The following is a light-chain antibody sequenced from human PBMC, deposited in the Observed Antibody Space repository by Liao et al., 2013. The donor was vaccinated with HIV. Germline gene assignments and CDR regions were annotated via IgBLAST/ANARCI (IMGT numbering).Light chain of an antibody. Sequence: YDLTQLPSMSVSPGQTASITCSGDTLGDKYASWYQQRPGQSPVLVIYENRRRPSGIPERFSGSNSGNTATLTISEIQPMDEAEYFCQAWDSTTLFVFGTGTKVTVL. V-gene: IGLV3-1*01. J-gene: IGLJ1*01. CDR1: TLGDKY. CDR2: ENR. CDR3: QAWDSTTLFV.